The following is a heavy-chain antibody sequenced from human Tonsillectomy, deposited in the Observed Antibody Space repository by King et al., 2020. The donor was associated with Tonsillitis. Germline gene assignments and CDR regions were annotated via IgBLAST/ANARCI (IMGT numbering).Heavy chain of an antibody. V-gene: IGHV4-61*02. CDR3: ARDRAYGFDP. D-gene: IGHD3-16*01. Sequence: QLQESGPGLVKPSQTLSLTCSVSGGSISSGSYSWSWIRQPAGKGLECIGRIYTSGSTIYNSSLKSRVTISLDTSKNQFSLKLSSVTAADTAVYYCARDRAYGFDPWGQGTLVTVSS. CDR1: GGSISSGSYS. J-gene: IGHJ5*02. CDR2: IYTSGST.